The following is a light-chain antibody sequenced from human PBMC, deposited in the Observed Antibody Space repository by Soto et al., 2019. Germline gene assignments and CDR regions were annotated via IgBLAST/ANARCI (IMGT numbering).Light chain of an antibody. J-gene: IGKJ5*01. CDR1: QSLLHSNGYNY. Sequence: DIVMTQSPLSLPVTPGEPASISCRSSQSLLHSNGYNYLDWYLQKPGQSPQLLIYLGSNRASGVPDRFSGSGSGTDFILKISRVEAEDVGVYYCMQAVQTLTFGQGTRLEIK. CDR2: LGS. CDR3: MQAVQTLT. V-gene: IGKV2-28*01.